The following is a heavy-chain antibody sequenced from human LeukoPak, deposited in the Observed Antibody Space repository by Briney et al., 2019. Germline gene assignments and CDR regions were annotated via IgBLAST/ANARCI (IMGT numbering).Heavy chain of an antibody. CDR1: GFTLSSYA. D-gene: IGHD2-21*02. J-gene: IGHJ4*02. V-gene: IGHV3-23*01. CDR3: AKDESGDAAYCGGDCYQPFTPGGTCFDY. Sequence: GGSLRLSCAASGFTLSSYAMSWVRQAPGKGLEWVSAISGSGGSTYYADSVKGRFTISRDNSKNTLYLQMNSLRAEVKAVYYCAKDESGDAAYCGGDCYQPFTPGGTCFDYWGQGTLVTVSS. CDR2: ISGSGGST.